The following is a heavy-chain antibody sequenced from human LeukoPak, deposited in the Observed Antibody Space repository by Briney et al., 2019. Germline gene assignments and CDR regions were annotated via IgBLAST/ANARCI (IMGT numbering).Heavy chain of an antibody. Sequence: GGSLRLSCAASGFTFSTYNMNWVRQAPGKGLEWVSFITTSGSLIFYADSVKGRFTISRDNSKNSLYLQMDNLRAEDTAVYYCLRDRNWDLDYWGQGTLVTVSS. CDR3: LRDRNWDLDY. V-gene: IGHV3-21*01. J-gene: IGHJ4*02. D-gene: IGHD7-27*01. CDR2: ITTSGSLI. CDR1: GFTFSTYN.